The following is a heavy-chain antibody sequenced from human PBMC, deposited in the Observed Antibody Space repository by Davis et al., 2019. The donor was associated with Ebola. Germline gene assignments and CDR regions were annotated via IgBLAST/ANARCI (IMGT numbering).Heavy chain of an antibody. D-gene: IGHD4-23*01. J-gene: IGHJ4*02. CDR3: ARDLATVVRTPLVPFDY. V-gene: IGHV3-30*12. CDR2: ISYDGSNK. CDR1: GFPFSRYG. Sequence: GGSLRLSCAASGFPFSRYGMHWIRQAPGKGLEWVAVISYDGSNKYYADSVKGRFTISRDNAKNSLYLQMNSLRAEDTAVYYCARDLATVVRTPLVPFDYWGQGTLVTVSS.